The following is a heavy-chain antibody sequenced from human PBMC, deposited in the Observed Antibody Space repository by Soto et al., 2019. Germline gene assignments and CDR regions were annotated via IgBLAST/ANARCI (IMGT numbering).Heavy chain of an antibody. CDR3: ARDPGYSGFDFDY. J-gene: IGHJ4*02. CDR1: GFTFSSHA. V-gene: IGHV3-33*01. Sequence: QVQLVESGGGVIQPGRPLRLSCAASGFTFSSHAMHWVRQAPGKGLEWVAVIWYDGSKKYYADSVKGRFTVARDDSKNTLYLQMNSLRIDDTAVYYCARDPGYSGFDFDYWGQGTLVTVSS. D-gene: IGHD5-12*01. CDR2: IWYDGSKK.